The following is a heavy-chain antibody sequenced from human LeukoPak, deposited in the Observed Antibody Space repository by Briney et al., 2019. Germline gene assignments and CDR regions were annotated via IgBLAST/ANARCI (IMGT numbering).Heavy chain of an antibody. V-gene: IGHV3-66*01. J-gene: IGHJ4*02. CDR2: IYSGGST. CDR3: ARAPTVLVGYCSSSSCQADY. CDR1: GFTVSNNY. Sequence: ESGGSLRLSCAASGFTVSNNYMSWVRQAPGKGLEWVSVIYSGGSTYYADSVKGRFSISRDNSKNTLYLHMNSLRVEDTAVYYCARAPTVLVGYCSSSSCQADYWGQGTLVTVSS. D-gene: IGHD2-2*01.